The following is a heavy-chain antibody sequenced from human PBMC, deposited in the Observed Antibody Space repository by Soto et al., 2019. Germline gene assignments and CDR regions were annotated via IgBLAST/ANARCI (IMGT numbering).Heavy chain of an antibody. CDR2: INAGNGNT. CDR1: GYSFTDYH. D-gene: IGHD3-22*01. J-gene: IGHJ3*02. Sequence: ASVTVSCNASGYSFTDYHIDWVRQAPGQRLEWMGWINAGNGNTKYSQKFQGRVTITRDTSASTAYMELSSLRSEDTAVYYCARPFYYDSSGWDIWGQGTMVTVSS. V-gene: IGHV1-3*01. CDR3: ARPFYYDSSGWDI.